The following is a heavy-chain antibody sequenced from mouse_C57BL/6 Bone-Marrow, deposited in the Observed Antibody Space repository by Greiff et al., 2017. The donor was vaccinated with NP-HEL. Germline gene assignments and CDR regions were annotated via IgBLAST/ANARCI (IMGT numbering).Heavy chain of an antibody. Sequence: VQLQQSGPELVKPGASVKISCKASGYAFSSSWMNWVKQRPGKGLEWIGRIYPGDGDTNYNGKFKGKATLTADKSSSTAYMQLSSLTSEDSAVYFCARYDYDVPWFAYWGQGTLVTVSA. CDR1: GYAFSSSW. CDR3: ARYDYDVPWFAY. D-gene: IGHD2-4*01. J-gene: IGHJ3*01. V-gene: IGHV1-82*01. CDR2: IYPGDGDT.